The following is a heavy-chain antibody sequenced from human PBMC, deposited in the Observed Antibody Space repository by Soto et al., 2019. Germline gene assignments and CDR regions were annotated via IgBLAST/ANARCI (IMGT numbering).Heavy chain of an antibody. D-gene: IGHD3-10*01. CDR3: ARDGFYYGSGSFPATTIYYGMDV. CDR1: GYTFTSYG. V-gene: IGHV1-18*01. CDR2: ISAYNGNK. Sequence: ASVKVSCKASGYTFTSYGISWVRQAPGQGLEWMGWISAYNGNKNYVQKFQGRFTMTTDTSTSTGYLELRSLRSDDTAVYYCARDGFYYGSGSFPATTIYYGMDVWGQGTTVTVSS. J-gene: IGHJ6*02.